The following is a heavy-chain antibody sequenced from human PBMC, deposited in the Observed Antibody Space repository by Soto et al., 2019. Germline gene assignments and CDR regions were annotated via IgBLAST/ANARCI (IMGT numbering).Heavy chain of an antibody. J-gene: IGHJ4*02. Sequence: EVQLVESGGALVQPGGSLRLSCTASGIIVSSNYMSWVRQAPGKGLEWVSVIYSDGRTYYADSVKGRFTISRDNSRDTLYLQMNSLRVEDTAVYYCARDPYSSSSRFDYWGQGTLVTVSS. CDR2: IYSDGRT. D-gene: IGHD6-6*01. V-gene: IGHV3-66*01. CDR3: ARDPYSSSSRFDY. CDR1: GIIVSSNY.